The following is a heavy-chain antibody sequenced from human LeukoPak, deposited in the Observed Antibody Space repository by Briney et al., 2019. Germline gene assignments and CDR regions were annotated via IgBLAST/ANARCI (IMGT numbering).Heavy chain of an antibody. Sequence: GASVKVSCKASGYTFSSYGISWVRQAPGQGLEWMGWISVYNGNTNYAQKFQGRVTMTTDTSTSTACMELRSLRSDDTAVYYCARVETGTTAFDYWGQGTLVSVSS. V-gene: IGHV1-18*01. J-gene: IGHJ4*02. D-gene: IGHD1-14*01. CDR1: GYTFSSYG. CDR2: ISVYNGNT. CDR3: ARVETGTTAFDY.